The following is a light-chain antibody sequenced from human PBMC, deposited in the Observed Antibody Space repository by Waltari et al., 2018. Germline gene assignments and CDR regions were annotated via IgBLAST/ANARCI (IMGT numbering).Light chain of an antibody. Sequence: EVVLTQSPDTLSLSPGERATLSCRASQSLTKRYLAWYQQKPGRAPRLLISGASSRAAGVPDRFSGSGSGTDFTLTISRLEPEDFAVYYCQQYGSSVLYTFGQGTKLEIK. J-gene: IGKJ2*01. V-gene: IGKV3-20*01. CDR2: GAS. CDR3: QQYGSSVLYT. CDR1: QSLTKRY.